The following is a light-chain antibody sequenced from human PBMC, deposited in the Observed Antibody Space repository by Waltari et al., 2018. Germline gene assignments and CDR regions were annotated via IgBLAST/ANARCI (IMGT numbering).Light chain of an antibody. CDR3: QQRRDWPIT. V-gene: IGKV3-11*01. CDR1: QSVSSY. J-gene: IGKJ5*01. Sequence: DIVLTQSPASLSLSPGERATLSCRASQSVSSYLAWYQQKPGQAPTLLIYDASNRATGIPARFSGSGSGTDFTLTISSLEPEDFAVYYCQQRRDWPITFGQGTRLEIK. CDR2: DAS.